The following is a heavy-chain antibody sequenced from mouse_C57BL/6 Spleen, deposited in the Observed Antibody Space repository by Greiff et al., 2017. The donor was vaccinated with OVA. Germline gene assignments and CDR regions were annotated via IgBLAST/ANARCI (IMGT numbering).Heavy chain of an antibody. CDR2: IRSKSNNYAT. J-gene: IGHJ4*01. D-gene: IGHD3-2*01. CDR3: VRHDRSRNAMAY. V-gene: IGHV10-1*01. Sequence: EVMLVESGGGLVQPKGSLKLSCAASGFSFNTYAMNWVRQAPGKGLEWVARIRSKSNNYATYYADSVKDRFTISRDDSESMLYLQMNNLKTEDTAIYYCVRHDRSRNAMAYWGQGTSVTVSS. CDR1: GFSFNTYA.